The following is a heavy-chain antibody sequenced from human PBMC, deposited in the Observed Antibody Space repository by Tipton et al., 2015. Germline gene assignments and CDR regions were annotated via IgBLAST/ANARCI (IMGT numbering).Heavy chain of an antibody. J-gene: IGHJ4*02. CDR1: GFTFNYYG. V-gene: IGHV3-21*01. Sequence: SLRLSCAASGFTFNYYGMNWVRQAPGKGLEWVSSISSSSSYIYYADSVKGRFTISRDNAKNSLYLQMNSLRAEDTAVYYCARVSLTTVTTPDYWGQGTLVTVSS. CDR3: ARVSLTTVTTPDY. CDR2: ISSSSSYI. D-gene: IGHD4-17*01.